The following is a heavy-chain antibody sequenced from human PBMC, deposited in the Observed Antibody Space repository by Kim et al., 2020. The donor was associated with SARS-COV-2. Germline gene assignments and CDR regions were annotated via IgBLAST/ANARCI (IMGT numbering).Heavy chain of an antibody. Sequence: GGSLRLSCSASGFTFRTFAMHWVRQATGKGLEYVSAISSSGHSTYYADSVKGRFTTSRDNSRNTLYLQMSSLRAEDTAVYYCVKGSSSWYDHNWLDPWGQGTLVTVSS. CDR3: VKGSSSWYDHNWLDP. V-gene: IGHV3-64D*06. CDR1: GFTFRTFA. D-gene: IGHD6-13*01. CDR2: ISSSGHST. J-gene: IGHJ5*02.